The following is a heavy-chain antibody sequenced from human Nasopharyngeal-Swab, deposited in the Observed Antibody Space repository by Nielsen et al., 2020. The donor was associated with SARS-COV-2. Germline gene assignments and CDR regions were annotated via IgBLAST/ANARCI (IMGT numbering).Heavy chain of an antibody. D-gene: IGHD1-1*01. V-gene: IGHV3-9*01. CDR2: ISWNSGSI. Sequence: WIRQPPGKGLEWVSGISWNSGSICYADSVKGRFTISRDNAKNSLYLQMNSLRAEDTALYYCAKGWNVAYYYIDLWGKGTPVTVSS. J-gene: IGHJ6*03. CDR3: AKGWNVAYYYIDL.